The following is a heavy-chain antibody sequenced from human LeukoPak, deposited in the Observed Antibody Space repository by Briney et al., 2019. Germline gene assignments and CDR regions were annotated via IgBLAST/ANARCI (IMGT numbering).Heavy chain of an antibody. J-gene: IGHJ4*02. D-gene: IGHD3-10*01. CDR2: ISGSGGST. Sequence: PGGSLRLSCAASGFTFSSYAMSWVRQAPGKGLEWVSAISGSGGSTYYADSVKGWFTISRDNSKNTLYLQMNSLRAEDTAVYYFAKDRSRLITMVRGVIYSPFDYWGQGTLVTVSS. CDR1: GFTFSSYA. CDR3: AKDRSRLITMVRGVIYSPFDY. V-gene: IGHV3-23*01.